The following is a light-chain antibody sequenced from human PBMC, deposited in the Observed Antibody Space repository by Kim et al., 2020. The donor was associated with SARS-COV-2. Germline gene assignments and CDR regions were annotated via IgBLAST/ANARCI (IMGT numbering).Light chain of an antibody. CDR2: KAS. V-gene: IGKV1-5*03. J-gene: IGKJ4*01. CDR3: QQYNSYPLT. CDR1: QSIGSW. Sequence: VSGGCRVTSTCRASQSIGSWLAWYQQEPGKAPYLLIYKASSLESGVPSRFSGSGSGTEFTLTISSLQPGDSASYYCQQYNSYPLTFGGGTKVDIK.